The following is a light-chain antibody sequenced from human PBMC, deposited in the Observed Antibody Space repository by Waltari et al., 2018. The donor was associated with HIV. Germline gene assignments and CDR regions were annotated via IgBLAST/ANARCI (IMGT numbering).Light chain of an antibody. Sequence: QSVLTQPPSASGTPGQRVTISCSGGSSNIGLYHVCWYQQFPGTAPKLLIYRDNHRPPGVPDRFSVSKSGTSASLVISGLRSEDEADYYCAAWDDRLSGLFGGGTKVTVL. CDR1: SSNIGLYH. J-gene: IGLJ2*01. CDR2: RDN. V-gene: IGLV1-47*01. CDR3: AAWDDRLSGL.